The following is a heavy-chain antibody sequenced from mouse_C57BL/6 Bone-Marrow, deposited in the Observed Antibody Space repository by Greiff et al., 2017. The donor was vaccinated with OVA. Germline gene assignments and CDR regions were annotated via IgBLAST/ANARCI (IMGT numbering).Heavy chain of an antibody. D-gene: IGHD2-4*01. J-gene: IGHJ4*01. V-gene: IGHV8-8*01. CDR1: GFSLSTFGMG. Sequence: ESGPGILQPSQTLSLTCSFSGFSLSTFGMGVGWIRQPSGKGLEWLAHIWWDDDKYYNPALKSRLTISKDTSKNQVFLKIANVDTADTATYYCARMIYYDYLYDAMDYWGQGTSVTVSS. CDR3: ARMIYYDYLYDAMDY. CDR2: IWWDDDK.